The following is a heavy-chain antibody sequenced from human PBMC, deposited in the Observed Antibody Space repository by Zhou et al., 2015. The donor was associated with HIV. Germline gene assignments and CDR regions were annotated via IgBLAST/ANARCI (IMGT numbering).Heavy chain of an antibody. J-gene: IGHJ4*02. CDR2: ISPYNGYT. D-gene: IGHD3-10*01. CDR3: ARGRDYYGSGSQIKY. CDR1: GYTFTSYG. V-gene: IGHV1-18*01. Sequence: QVHLVQSGAEVKKPGASVKVSCKTSGYTFTSYGITWVRQAPGQGLDWMGWISPYNGYTIYSKKFQGRVTMTTDTSTGTGYMDLRSLTSNDTAVYYCARGRDYYGSGSQIKYWGQGTLVTVSS.